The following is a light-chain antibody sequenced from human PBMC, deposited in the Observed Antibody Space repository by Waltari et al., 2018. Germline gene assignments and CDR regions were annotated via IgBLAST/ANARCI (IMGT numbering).Light chain of an antibody. CDR1: SSNTRSNP. CDR2: SNN. V-gene: IGLV1-44*01. CDR3: AAWDDSLNGYVV. J-gene: IGLJ2*01. Sequence: QSVLTQPPPASGTPGQRVTISCPGSSSNTRSNPLNWYQQLPGTAPKLPPYSNNQRPSGVPDRFSGSKSGTSASLAISGLQSEDEADYYCAAWDDSLNGYVVFGGGTKLTVL.